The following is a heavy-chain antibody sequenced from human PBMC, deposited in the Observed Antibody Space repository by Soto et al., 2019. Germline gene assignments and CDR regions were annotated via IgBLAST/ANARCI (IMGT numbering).Heavy chain of an antibody. J-gene: IGHJ4*02. CDR2: IYYSGST. V-gene: IGHV4-30-4*01. Sequence: PSETLSLTCAVSGGSISSGSYYWSWIRQPPGKGLEWVGYIYYSGSTYYTPSLKGRGTISVDMSKNQFSLRLSSVTAADTALYYCARAQYCSGGSCYSYFDYWGQGTLVTVSS. CDR1: GGSISSGSYY. D-gene: IGHD2-15*01. CDR3: ARAQYCSGGSCYSYFDY.